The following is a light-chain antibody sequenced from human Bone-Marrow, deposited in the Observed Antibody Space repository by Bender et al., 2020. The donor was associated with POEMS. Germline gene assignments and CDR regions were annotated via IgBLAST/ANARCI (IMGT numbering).Light chain of an antibody. CDR1: DLGDKY. J-gene: IGLJ2*01. Sequence: SYEVTQPPSVSVSPGQTASITCSGDDLGDKYVAWYQQKPGQSPVLVIYQDTKLPSGIPERFSGSNSGNTATLTISGTQAMDEADYYCQAWDTYSVIFGGGTKLTVL. CDR2: QDT. V-gene: IGLV3-1*01. CDR3: QAWDTYSVI.